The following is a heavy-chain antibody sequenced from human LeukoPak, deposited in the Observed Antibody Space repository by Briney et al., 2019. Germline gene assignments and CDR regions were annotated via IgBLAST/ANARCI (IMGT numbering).Heavy chain of an antibody. CDR2: IYAGGST. Sequence: GGSLRLSCAASGFTVSNNYMSWVRQAPGKGLEWVSVIYAGGSTYYADSVKGRFIISRDNSKNALYLQMNSLRAEDMAVYYCARDYYGSGSYGKTFDPWGQGTLVTVSS. J-gene: IGHJ5*02. D-gene: IGHD3-10*01. CDR1: GFTVSNNY. V-gene: IGHV3-66*01. CDR3: ARDYYGSGSYGKTFDP.